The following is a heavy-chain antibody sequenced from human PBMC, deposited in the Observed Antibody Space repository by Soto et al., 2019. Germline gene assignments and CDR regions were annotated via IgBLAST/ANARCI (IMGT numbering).Heavy chain of an antibody. CDR1: GDTRTDFS. J-gene: IGHJ6*02. CDR3: ATSEGDCGGGSCYNYFYYYGMDV. CDR2: LSVGNGDT. Sequence: ASVKVSCKASGDTRTDFSMHWVRQAPGQRPEWMGWLSVGNGDTKYSQKFQGRVTITRDTSARTAYMGLSNLRSEDTAVYYCATSEGDCGGGSCYNYFYYYGMDVWGQGTTVTVSS. D-gene: IGHD2-15*01. V-gene: IGHV1-3*01.